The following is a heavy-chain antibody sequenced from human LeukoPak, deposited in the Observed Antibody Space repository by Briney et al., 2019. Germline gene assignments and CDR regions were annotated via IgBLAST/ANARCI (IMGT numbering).Heavy chain of an antibody. D-gene: IGHD3-10*01. CDR3: TRVELWFGEPGQYYFDY. CDR1: GFTFGDYA. Sequence: GGSLRLSCTASGFTFGDYAMSWVRQAPGKGLEWVGFIRSKAYGGTTEYAASVKGRFTIPRDDSKSIAYLQMNSLKTEDTAVYYCTRVELWFGEPGQYYFDYWGQGTLVTVSS. CDR2: IRSKAYGGTT. J-gene: IGHJ4*02. V-gene: IGHV3-49*04.